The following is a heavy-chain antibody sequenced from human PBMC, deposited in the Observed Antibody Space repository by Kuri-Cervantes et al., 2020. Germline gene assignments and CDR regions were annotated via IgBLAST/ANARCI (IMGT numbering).Heavy chain of an antibody. V-gene: IGHV3-33*01. D-gene: IGHD2-15*01. CDR2: IWYDGSNK. Sequence: GESLQISCEASGFTCSSHGMHWVRQAPGKGLEWVAVIWYDGSNKYDADSVKGRFTISRDNSKNTLYLQMNSLRAEDTAVYYCARALVECPHYYGMDFWGQRTTVTVSS. CDR1: GFTCSSHG. J-gene: IGHJ6*02. CDR3: ARALVECPHYYGMDF.